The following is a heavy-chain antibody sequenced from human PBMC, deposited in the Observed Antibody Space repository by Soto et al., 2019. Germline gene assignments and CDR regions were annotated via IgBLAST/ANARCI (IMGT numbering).Heavy chain of an antibody. CDR3: AREPTTVTTYSWFDP. CDR1: VGTFSSYA. CDR2: IIPIFGTA. Sequence: SVNGSCKASVGTFSSYAISWVRQAPGQGLEWMGGIIPIFGTANYAQKFQGRVTITADESTSTAYMELSSLRSEDTAVYYCAREPTTVTTYSWFDPWGQGTLVTVSS. V-gene: IGHV1-69*13. D-gene: IGHD4-17*01. J-gene: IGHJ5*02.